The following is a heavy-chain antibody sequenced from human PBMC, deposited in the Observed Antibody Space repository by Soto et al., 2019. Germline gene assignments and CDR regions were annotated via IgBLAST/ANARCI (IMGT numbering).Heavy chain of an antibody. D-gene: IGHD2-2*01. Sequence: PGGSLRLSCAASGFTFSSYWMHWVRQAPGKGMEWVSEIDSVGSSTNYADSVKGRFTISRDNAKNSLYLQMNSLRAEDTAVYYCASLSAPVVYWGLGTLVTVSS. CDR2: IDSVGSST. V-gene: IGHV3-74*01. CDR1: GFTFSSYW. CDR3: ASLSAPVVY. J-gene: IGHJ4*02.